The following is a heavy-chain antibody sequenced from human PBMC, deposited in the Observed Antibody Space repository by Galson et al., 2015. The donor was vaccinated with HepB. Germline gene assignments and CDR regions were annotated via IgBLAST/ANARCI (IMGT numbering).Heavy chain of an antibody. D-gene: IGHD3-10*01. CDR2: ISYDGSNK. V-gene: IGHV3-30*04. Sequence: SLRHSCAASGFTFSSYAMHWVRQAPGKGLEWVAVISYDGSNKYYADSVKGRFTISRDNSKNTLYLQMNSLRAEDTAVYYCARDPRTMVRGVMDYWGQGTLVTVSS. CDR3: ARDPRTMVRGVMDY. J-gene: IGHJ4*02. CDR1: GFTFSSYA.